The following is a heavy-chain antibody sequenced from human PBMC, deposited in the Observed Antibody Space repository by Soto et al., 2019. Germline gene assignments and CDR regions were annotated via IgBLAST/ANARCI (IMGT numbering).Heavy chain of an antibody. J-gene: IGHJ5*02. CDR3: ASLYCSSSTCDSWFDP. CDR2: IYPGDSDT. CDR1: GYTFTTYW. Sequence: ESLKISCKGSGYTFTTYWIAWVRQMPGKGLEWRGVIYPGDSDTRYSPSFKGQVTISADKSISTAYLQWSSLKASDTAMYYCASLYCSSSTCDSWFDPWGQGTLVTVSS. V-gene: IGHV5-51*01. D-gene: IGHD2-2*01.